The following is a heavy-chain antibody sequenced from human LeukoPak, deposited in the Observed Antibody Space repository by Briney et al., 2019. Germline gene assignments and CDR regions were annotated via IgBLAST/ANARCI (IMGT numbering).Heavy chain of an antibody. J-gene: IGHJ4*02. D-gene: IGHD6-19*01. V-gene: IGHV4-38-2*01. CDR2: VYHSGSA. CDR1: GYSLICDYY. Sequence: SETLSLTCVVSGYSLICDYYWGWIRPAPGKGLGWIGSVYHSGSAQYTPSRKSRVAMPVPTSKKQLPLKLNSVTAEDTAVYYCARNSSGHSFEYWGQGSLVTVSS. CDR3: ARNSSGHSFEY.